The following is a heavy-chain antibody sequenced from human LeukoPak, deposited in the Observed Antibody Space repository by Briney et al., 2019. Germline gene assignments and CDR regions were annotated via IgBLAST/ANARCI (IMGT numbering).Heavy chain of an antibody. V-gene: IGHV3-23*01. CDR2: ISGSGGST. J-gene: IGHJ4*02. D-gene: IGHD5-12*01. CDR3: AKYSGYDTSSDY. CDR1: GLTFSSYA. Sequence: GGSLRLSCAASGLTFSSYAMSWVRQAPGKGLEWVSAISGSGGSTYYADSVKGRFTISRDNSKNTLYLQMNSLRAEDTAVYYCAKYSGYDTSSDYWGQGTLVTVSS.